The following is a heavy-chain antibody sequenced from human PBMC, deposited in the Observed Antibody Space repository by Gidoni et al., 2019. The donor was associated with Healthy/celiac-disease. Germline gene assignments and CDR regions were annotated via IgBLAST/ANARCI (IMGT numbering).Heavy chain of an antibody. CDR3: ARRGDGYNENLDY. J-gene: IGHJ4*02. CDR2: IYYSGRT. CDR1: GGSISSSSYY. Sequence: QLQLQESGPGLVKPSETLSLTCTVSGGSISSSSYYWGWIRQPPGKGLEWIGSIYYSGRTYYNPSLKSRVTISVDTSKNQFSLKLSSVTAADTAVYYCARRGDGYNENLDYWGQGTLVTVSS. D-gene: IGHD5-12*01. V-gene: IGHV4-39*01.